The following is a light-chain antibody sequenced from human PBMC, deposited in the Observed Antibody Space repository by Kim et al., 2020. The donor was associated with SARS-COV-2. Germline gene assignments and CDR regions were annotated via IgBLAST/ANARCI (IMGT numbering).Light chain of an antibody. CDR2: GAS. CDR3: QKYNSAPRT. Sequence: GAVGEGMARTGRGSRGMSEYLAWYQQRPGKVPKLLIYGASVLQSGAPSRFSGSGSGTVFTLTISRLQPEDGGTYYCQKYNSAPRTFGQGTKVDIK. V-gene: IGKV1-27*01. CDR1: RGMSEY. J-gene: IGKJ1*01.